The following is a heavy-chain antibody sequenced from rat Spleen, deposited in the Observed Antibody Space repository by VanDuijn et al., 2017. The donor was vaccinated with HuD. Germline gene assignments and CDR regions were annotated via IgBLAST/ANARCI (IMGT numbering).Heavy chain of an antibody. V-gene: IGHV2-30*01. D-gene: IGHD1-11*01. CDR3: ARADIASVSTDGI. J-gene: IGHJ2*01. CDR1: GFSLPSFN. CDR2: IWTGGST. Sequence: QVKLKESGPGLVQPSQTLSLTCTVSGFSLPSFNVHWVRQPTGKGLEWMGIIWTGGSTDYNSALKSRLSITRDTSKSQVYLKRNSLQTGDTATYYCARADIASVSTDGIWGQGVMVTVSS.